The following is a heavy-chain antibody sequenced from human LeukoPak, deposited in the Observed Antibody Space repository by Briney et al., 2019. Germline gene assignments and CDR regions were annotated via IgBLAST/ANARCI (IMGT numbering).Heavy chain of an antibody. CDR2: IYWNDDK. J-gene: IGHJ4*02. Sequence: GPTLVNATHTLTLTCTFSGFSLSTSGVGVGWIRHPPGKALVWLALIYWNDDKRYSASLKSSITINNDNSKKQLVLTMTNMDPVDTATYYCAHSSSCYLLDYWGQGTLVTVSS. V-gene: IGHV2-5*01. CDR3: AHSSSCYLLDY. CDR1: GFSLSTSGVG. D-gene: IGHD6-13*01.